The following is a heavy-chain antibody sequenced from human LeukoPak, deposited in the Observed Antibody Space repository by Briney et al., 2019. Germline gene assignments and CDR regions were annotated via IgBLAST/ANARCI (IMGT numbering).Heavy chain of an antibody. J-gene: IGHJ4*02. CDR3: ARDGMKNSGFWSGYFDS. V-gene: IGHV1-2*02. Sequence: ASVKVSCKASGYTFTGYYMHWVRQAPGQGLEWMGWINPKSGGTNYARKFQGRVTMTRDTSISTAYLELSRLTSDDTAVYSCARDGMKNSGFWSGYFDSWGQGTLVTVSS. D-gene: IGHD3-3*01. CDR2: INPKSGGT. CDR1: GYTFTGYY.